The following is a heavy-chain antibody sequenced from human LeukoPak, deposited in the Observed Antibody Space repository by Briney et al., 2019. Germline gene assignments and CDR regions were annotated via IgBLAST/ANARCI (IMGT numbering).Heavy chain of an antibody. CDR2: VWSDGNNK. J-gene: IGHJ3*02. CDR3: ARSYRGPSAFDI. D-gene: IGHD3-10*01. Sequence: TGGSLRLSCVASGFTFNTYALHWVRQAPGKGLEWVAIVWSDGNNKFYGDSVKGRFTISRDNSENTLHLQMNSLRAEDTAMYYCARSYRGPSAFDIWGQETMVSVSS. V-gene: IGHV3-33*01. CDR1: GFTFNTYA.